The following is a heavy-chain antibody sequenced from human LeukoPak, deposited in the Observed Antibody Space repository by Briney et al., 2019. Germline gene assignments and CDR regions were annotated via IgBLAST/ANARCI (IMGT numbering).Heavy chain of an antibody. CDR1: GGSFSGYY. Sequence: SETLSLTCAVYGGSFSGYYWSWIRQPPGKGLEWIGEINHSGSTNYNPSLKSRVTISVDTSKNQFSLKLSSVTAADTAVYYCARGARVATSLDYWGQGTLVTVSS. J-gene: IGHJ4*02. D-gene: IGHD5-12*01. CDR3: ARGARVATSLDY. V-gene: IGHV4-34*01. CDR2: INHSGST.